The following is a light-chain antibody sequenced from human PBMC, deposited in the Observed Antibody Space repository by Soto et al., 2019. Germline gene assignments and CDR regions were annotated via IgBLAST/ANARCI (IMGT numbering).Light chain of an antibody. CDR1: SGHSSYA. Sequence: QPVLTQSPSASASLGASVKLTCTLSSGHSSYAIAWHQQQPEKGPRYLMKLNSDGSHSKGDGIPDRFSGSSSGAERYLTISSLQSEDEADYYCQTCGTGTLRHVVFGGGTKLTVL. CDR2: LNSDGSH. J-gene: IGLJ2*01. CDR3: QTCGTGTLRHVV. V-gene: IGLV4-69*01.